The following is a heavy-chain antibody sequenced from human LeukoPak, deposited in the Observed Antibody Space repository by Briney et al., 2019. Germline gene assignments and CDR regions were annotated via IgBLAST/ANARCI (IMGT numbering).Heavy chain of an antibody. Sequence: GASVKVSCKASGYXFTAYYMHWVRQAPGQGLEWMGWINPNSGGTNYAQKFQGRVTMTRDTSITTAYMELSRLRSDDTAAYYCARDSGIYRDGFDIWGQGTMVTVSS. D-gene: IGHD1-26*01. CDR3: ARDSGIYRDGFDI. CDR2: INPNSGGT. V-gene: IGHV1-2*02. CDR1: GYXFTAYY. J-gene: IGHJ3*02.